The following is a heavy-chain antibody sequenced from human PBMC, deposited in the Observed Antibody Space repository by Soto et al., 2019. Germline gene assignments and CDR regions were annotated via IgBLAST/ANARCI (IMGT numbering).Heavy chain of an antibody. D-gene: IGHD6-19*01. J-gene: IGHJ6*02. CDR3: ARQGQWLMGYYYYGMDV. CDR2: IYYSGST. V-gene: IGHV4-39*01. CDR1: GGSISSSSYY. Sequence: SETLSLTCTVSGGSISSSSYYWGWIRQPPGKGLEWIGSIYYSGSTYYNPSLKSRVTISVDTSKNQFSLKLSSVTAADTAVYYCARQGQWLMGYYYYGMDVWGQGTTVTVS.